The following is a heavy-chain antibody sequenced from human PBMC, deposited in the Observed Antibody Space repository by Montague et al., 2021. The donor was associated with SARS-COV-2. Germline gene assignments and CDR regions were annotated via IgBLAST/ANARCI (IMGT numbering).Heavy chain of an antibody. J-gene: IGHJ4*02. V-gene: IGHV3-23*01. CDR3: AKGSLPGDFVFHY. Sequence: SLRLSCAASGFTFSTYAMNWVRQAPGKGLEWVSGISGSGGGTFYADSAKGRFTISRDNSKNTLYLQMNSLRAEDTAAYFCAKGSLPGDFVFHYWGQGTLVTVSS. CDR1: GFTFSTYA. D-gene: IGHD4-17*01. CDR2: ISGSGGGT.